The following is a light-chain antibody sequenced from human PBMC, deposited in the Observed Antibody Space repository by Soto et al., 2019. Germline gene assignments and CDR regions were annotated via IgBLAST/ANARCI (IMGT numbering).Light chain of an antibody. V-gene: IGLV2-8*01. Sequence: QSVLTHPPSASGSPGQSVTIPCTGTSSDVGAYNSVSWHQQHPGKAPKLIIYEVTKRPSGVPDRFSGSKSGTSASLAIAGLQAEDEADYYCQSYDSSLSGYVFGTGTKVTVL. J-gene: IGLJ1*01. CDR1: SSDVGAYNS. CDR3: QSYDSSLSGYV. CDR2: EVT.